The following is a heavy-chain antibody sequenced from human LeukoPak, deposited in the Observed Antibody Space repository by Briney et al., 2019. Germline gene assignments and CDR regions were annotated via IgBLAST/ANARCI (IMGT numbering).Heavy chain of an antibody. CDR3: ARDHAMAVAGLIGY. V-gene: IGHV3-7*01. J-gene: IGHJ4*02. Sequence: PGGSLRLSCAASGFTFSSYWMSWVRQAPGKGLEWVANIKQDGSEKYYVDSVEGRFTISRDNAKNSLYLQMNSLRAEDTAVYYCARDHAMAVAGLIGYWGQGTLVTVSS. CDR2: IKQDGSEK. D-gene: IGHD6-19*01. CDR1: GFTFSSYW.